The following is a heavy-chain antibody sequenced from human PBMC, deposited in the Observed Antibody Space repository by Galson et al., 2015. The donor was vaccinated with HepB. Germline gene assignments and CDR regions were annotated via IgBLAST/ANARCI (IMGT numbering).Heavy chain of an antibody. Sequence: SVKVSCKASGYTFTDHYMHWARQAPGQGLEWMGWIDPNNGGVRYAQKFQGRVRMTSDTSISTAYMELSSLTSDDTAVFYCLRGRVVRGGDGLDVWGQGTTVIVSS. CDR2: IDPNNGGV. CDR3: LRGRVVRGGDGLDV. CDR1: GYTFTDHY. V-gene: IGHV1-2*02. D-gene: IGHD3-10*01. J-gene: IGHJ6*02.